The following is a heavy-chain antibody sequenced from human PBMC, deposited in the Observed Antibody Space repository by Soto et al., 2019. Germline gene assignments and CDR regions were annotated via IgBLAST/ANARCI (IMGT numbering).Heavy chain of an antibody. J-gene: IGHJ6*02. D-gene: IGHD2-21*01. V-gene: IGHV3-49*04. CDR2: IRSKAYGGTT. Sequence: PGGSLGLSCTASGFTFGDYAMSWVRQAPGKGLEWVGFIRSKAYGGTTEYAASVKGRFTISRDDSKSIAYLQMNSLKTEDTAVYYCTRVTVVIPYYYYGMDVWGQGTTVTVSS. CDR1: GFTFGDYA. CDR3: TRVTVVIPYYYYGMDV.